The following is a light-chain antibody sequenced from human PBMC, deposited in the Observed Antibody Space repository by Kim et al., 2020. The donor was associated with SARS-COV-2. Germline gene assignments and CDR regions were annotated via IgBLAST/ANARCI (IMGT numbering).Light chain of an antibody. V-gene: IGKV3-15*01. CDR2: GAS. CDR1: QSVSSN. CDR3: QQYDSWPRT. J-gene: IGKJ1*01. Sequence: VSPGERATLSCRASQSVSSNLVWYQQRPGQAPRLLIYGASPRATGIPARFSGSGSGTEFTLTISSLQSEDFVVYYCQQYDSWPRTFGQGTKVDIK.